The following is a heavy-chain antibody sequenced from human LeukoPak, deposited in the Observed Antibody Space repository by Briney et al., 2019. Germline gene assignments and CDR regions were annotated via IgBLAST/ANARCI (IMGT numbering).Heavy chain of an antibody. Sequence: SETLSLTCTVSGGSISSYYWSGIRQPPGKGLEWIGYIYYSGSTNYNPSLKSRVTISVDTSKNQFSLKLSSVTAADTAVYYCARVRGPSLPIYFDYWGQGTLVTVSS. CDR1: GGSISSYY. CDR3: ARVRGPSLPIYFDY. V-gene: IGHV4-59*01. CDR2: IYYSGST. J-gene: IGHJ4*02.